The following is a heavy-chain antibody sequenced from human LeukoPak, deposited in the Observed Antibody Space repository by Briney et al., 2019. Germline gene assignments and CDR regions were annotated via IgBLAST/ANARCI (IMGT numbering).Heavy chain of an antibody. V-gene: IGHV3-30*02. CDR3: AKDPTAAAYYYYMDV. CDR2: IRYDGSNK. CDR1: GFTFSSYG. Sequence: GGSLRLSCAASGFTFSSYGMHWVRQAPGKGLEWVAFIRYDGSNKYYADSVKGRFTISRDNSKNTLYLQMNSLRVEDTAVYYCAKDPTAAAYYYYMDVWGKGTTVTVSS. J-gene: IGHJ6*03. D-gene: IGHD6-13*01.